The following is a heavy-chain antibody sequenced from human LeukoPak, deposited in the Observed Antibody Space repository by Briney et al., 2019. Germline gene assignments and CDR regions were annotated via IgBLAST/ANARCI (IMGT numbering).Heavy chain of an antibody. CDR3: ARDPEMGYYDSSGYYSGFDY. D-gene: IGHD3-22*01. CDR1: GYTFTCYY. CDR2: INPSGGST. J-gene: IGHJ4*02. V-gene: IGHV1-46*01. Sequence: ASVKASCKASGYTFTCYYMHWVRQAPGQGLEWMGIINPSGGSTSYAQKFQGRVTMTRDTSTSTVYMELSSLRSEDTAVYYCARDPEMGYYDSSGYYSGFDYWGQGTLVTVSS.